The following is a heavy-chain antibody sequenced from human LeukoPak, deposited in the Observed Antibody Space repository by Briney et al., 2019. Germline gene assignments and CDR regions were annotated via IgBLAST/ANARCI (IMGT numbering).Heavy chain of an antibody. CDR3: ARVRHSSGWYGGAGY. Sequence: ASVKVSCKASGYTFTGYYMHWVRQAPGQGLEWMGWINPNSGGTNYAQKFQGRVTITRDTSIGTAYMELSRLRSDDTAVYYCARVRHSSGWYGGAGYWGQGTLVTVSS. CDR1: GYTFTGYY. V-gene: IGHV1-2*02. J-gene: IGHJ4*02. CDR2: INPNSGGT. D-gene: IGHD6-19*01.